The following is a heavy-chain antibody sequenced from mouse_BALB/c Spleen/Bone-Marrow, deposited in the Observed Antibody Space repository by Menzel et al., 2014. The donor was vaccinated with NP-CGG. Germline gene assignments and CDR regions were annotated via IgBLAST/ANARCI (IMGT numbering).Heavy chain of an antibody. CDR1: GYAFSSYW. CDR2: IYPGDGDT. CDR3: ARSTSTMDY. D-gene: IGHD1-1*02. J-gene: IGHJ2*01. V-gene: IGHV1-80*01. Sequence: QVQLKESGAELVRPGSSLKISCKASGYAFSSYWMNWVKQRPGQGLEWIGQIYPGDGDTNYNGKVKGKATLTADKSSSTAYMQLSSLTSEDSAVYFCARSTSTMDYWGQGTTLTVSS.